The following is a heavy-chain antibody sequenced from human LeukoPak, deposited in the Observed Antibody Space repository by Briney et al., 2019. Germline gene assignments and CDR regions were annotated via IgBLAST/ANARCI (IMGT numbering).Heavy chain of an antibody. Sequence: ASVTVSCKASGDTLSTIAISWVRQAPGQGLEWMGGIIPIFGTANYAQKFQGRVTITADESTSTAYMGLSSLRSEDTAVYYCARVGASSGYYNWFDPWGQGTLVTVSS. V-gene: IGHV1-69*13. CDR2: IIPIFGTA. CDR3: ARVGASSGYYNWFDP. CDR1: GDTLSTIA. J-gene: IGHJ5*02. D-gene: IGHD3-22*01.